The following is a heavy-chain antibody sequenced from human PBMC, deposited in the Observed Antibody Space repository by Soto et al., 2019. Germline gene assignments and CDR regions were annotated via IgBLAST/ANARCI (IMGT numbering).Heavy chain of an antibody. CDR3: ARDGSSSWNYFDY. D-gene: IGHD6-13*01. CDR2: IYCSXST. Sequence: SETLSITCTVFCGSISGYYWSWIRQPPGKRLESIGYIYCSXSTNYNPSPKSRVTISIDTSKSQFSLNLISVTAADTAVYYCARDGSSSWNYFDYGGQGTLVTVSS. V-gene: IGHV4-59*01. CDR1: CGSISGYY. J-gene: IGHJ4*02.